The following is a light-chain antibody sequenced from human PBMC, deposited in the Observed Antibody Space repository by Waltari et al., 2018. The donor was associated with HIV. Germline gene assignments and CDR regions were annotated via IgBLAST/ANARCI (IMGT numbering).Light chain of an antibody. CDR2: LGS. CDR1: QSLLHLNGYNY. Sequence: DIVMTQSPLSLPVNPGEPASISCRSRQSLLHLNGYNYLDWYMQKPGQSPQLLIYLGSNRASGVPDRFSGSGSGRDFTLKISRVEAEDVGVYYCMQGLQVPYTFGQGTRLEIK. V-gene: IGKV2-28*01. CDR3: MQGLQVPYT. J-gene: IGKJ2*01.